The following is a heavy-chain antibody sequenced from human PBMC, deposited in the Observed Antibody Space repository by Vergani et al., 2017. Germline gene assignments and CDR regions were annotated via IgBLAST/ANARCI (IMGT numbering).Heavy chain of an antibody. V-gene: IGHV1-58*02. CDR2: IVVGSGNT. Sequence: QMQLVQSGPEVKKPGTSVKVSCKASGFTFTSSAMQWVRQARGQRLEWIGWIVVGSGNTNYAQKFQERVTITRDMSTSTAYMELSSLRSEDTAVYYCAKDQTGPKGSSWHHFDYWGQGTLVTVSS. CDR3: AKDQTGPKGSSWHHFDY. J-gene: IGHJ4*02. D-gene: IGHD6-13*01. CDR1: GFTFTSSA.